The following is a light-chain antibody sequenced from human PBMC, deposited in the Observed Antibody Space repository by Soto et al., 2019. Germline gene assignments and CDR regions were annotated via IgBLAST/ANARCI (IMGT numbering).Light chain of an antibody. CDR1: SSDVGGYDY. Sequence: QSVLTQPASVSGSPGQSITISCTGTSSDVGGYDYVSWYQQYPGKAPKLIIYEVTNRPSGVSNRFSGSKSGNTASLTISGLRAEDEADYYCSSFRSSSTLPYVFGTGNKVTV. J-gene: IGLJ1*01. CDR3: SSFRSSSTLPYV. CDR2: EVT. V-gene: IGLV2-14*01.